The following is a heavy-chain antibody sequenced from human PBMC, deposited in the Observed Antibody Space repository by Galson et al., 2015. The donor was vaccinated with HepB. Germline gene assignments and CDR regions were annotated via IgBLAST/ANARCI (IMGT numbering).Heavy chain of an antibody. CDR2: IESRTDGETT. Sequence: SLRLSCATSGFTFSNAWMSWVRQAPGKGLAWVGRIESRTDGETTDYAAPVKGRFTISRDDSRDTLYLQMNNLKTEDTGLYFCTTAPLHPFSWGQGILVTVSS. J-gene: IGHJ5*02. CDR1: GFTFSNAW. D-gene: IGHD2/OR15-2a*01. V-gene: IGHV3-15*04. CDR3: TTAPLHPFS.